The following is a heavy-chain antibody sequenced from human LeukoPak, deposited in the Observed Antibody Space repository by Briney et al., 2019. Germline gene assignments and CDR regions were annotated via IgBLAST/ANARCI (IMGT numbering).Heavy chain of an antibody. CDR1: GFTFSTYS. J-gene: IGHJ2*01. CDR3: ARGTIAARLYWYFDL. CDR2: ISSSSSTI. V-gene: IGHV3-48*01. Sequence: GGSLRLSCAASGFTFSTYSMNWVRQAPGKGLEWVSYISSSSSTIYYADSVKGRFTISRDNAKNSLYLQMNGLRVEDTAVYYCARGTIAARLYWYFDLWGRGTWSLSPQ. D-gene: IGHD6-6*01.